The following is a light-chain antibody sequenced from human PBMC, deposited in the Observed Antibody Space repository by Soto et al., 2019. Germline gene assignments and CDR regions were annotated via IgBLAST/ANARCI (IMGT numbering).Light chain of an antibody. CDR3: FSHRGGDSHV. CDR2: GVT. CDR1: SSDVGAYNY. Sequence: ALTQPASVSGSPGQSITISCTGTSSDVGAYNYVSWYQQYPGKAPKLMIYGVTNRPSGVSNRFSGSKTGNTASLTISGLQAEDEADYYCFSHRGGDSHVFGTGTKLTVL. J-gene: IGLJ1*01. V-gene: IGLV2-14*01.